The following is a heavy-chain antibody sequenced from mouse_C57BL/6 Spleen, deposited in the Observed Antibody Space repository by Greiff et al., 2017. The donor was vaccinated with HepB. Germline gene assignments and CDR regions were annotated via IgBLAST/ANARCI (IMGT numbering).Heavy chain of an antibody. CDR3: ARSYSGSSPYYFDY. J-gene: IGHJ2*01. V-gene: IGHV1-80*01. Sequence: VQRVESGAELVKPGASVKISCKASGYAFSSYWMNWVKQRPGKGLEWIGQIYPGDGDTNYNGKFKGKATLSADKSSSTAYMQLSSLTSEDSAVYFCARSYSGSSPYYFDYWGQGTTLTVSS. D-gene: IGHD1-1*01. CDR2: IYPGDGDT. CDR1: GYAFSSYW.